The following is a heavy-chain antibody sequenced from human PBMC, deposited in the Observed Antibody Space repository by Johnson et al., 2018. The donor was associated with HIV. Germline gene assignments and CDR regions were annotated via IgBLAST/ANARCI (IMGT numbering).Heavy chain of an antibody. D-gene: IGHD5-24*01. CDR1: GFLVSSNY. CDR2: IYSGGSI. V-gene: IGHV3-53*01. Sequence: VQLVESGGGLIQPGGSLRLSCAASGFLVSSNYMSWVRQAPGKGLEWVSVIYSGGSIYYADSVKGRFTISRDNSKNSVYLQMKSLRAEDTAVYYCARRSGYAFDIWGQGTMVTVSS. J-gene: IGHJ3*02. CDR3: ARRSGYAFDI.